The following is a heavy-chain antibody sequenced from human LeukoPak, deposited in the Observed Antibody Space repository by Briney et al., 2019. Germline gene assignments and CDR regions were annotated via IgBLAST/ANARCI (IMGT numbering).Heavy chain of an antibody. J-gene: IGHJ4*02. CDR3: ARDEYGDYYFDY. V-gene: IGHV3-66*02. D-gene: IGHD4-17*01. CDR1: GFTVSSNY. Sequence: GGSLRLSCAASGFTVSSNYTSWVRQAPGKGLEWVSVIYSGGSTYYEDSVKGRFTISRDNSKNTLYLQMNSLRAEDTAVYYCARDEYGDYYFDYWGQGTLVTVSS. CDR2: IYSGGST.